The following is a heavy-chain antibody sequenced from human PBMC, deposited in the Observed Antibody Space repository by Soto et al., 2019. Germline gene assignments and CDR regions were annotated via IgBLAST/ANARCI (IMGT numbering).Heavy chain of an antibody. J-gene: IGHJ3*01. CDR3: ARGKALDV. D-gene: IGHD3-10*01. CDR1: GDSVSSDITS. CDR2: TYYRSKWFH. Sequence: QGQLQQSGPGLVKPSQTLSLTCAISGDSVSSDITSWNWIRQSPSRGLEWLGRTYYRSKWFHDYAVSVKSRITINPDTSKNQLSPELNSMTPEDTAVYYCARGKALDVWGQGTVVTVSS. V-gene: IGHV6-1*01.